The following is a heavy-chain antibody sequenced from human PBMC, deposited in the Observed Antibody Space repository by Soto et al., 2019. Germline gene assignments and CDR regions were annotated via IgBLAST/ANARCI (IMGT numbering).Heavy chain of an antibody. CDR2: IYYSAST. CDR1: GGSISSYY. D-gene: IGHD6-13*01. V-gene: IGHV4-59*08. J-gene: IGHJ4*02. CDR3: TRHEGGAAADRPLDY. Sequence: PSETLSLTCTVSGGSISSYYWSWIRQPPGKGLEWIGYIYYSASTNYSPSLKSRVTISVDTSKNQFSLNLSSVTAADTAVYYCTRHEGGAAADRPLDYWGQGTLVTVSS.